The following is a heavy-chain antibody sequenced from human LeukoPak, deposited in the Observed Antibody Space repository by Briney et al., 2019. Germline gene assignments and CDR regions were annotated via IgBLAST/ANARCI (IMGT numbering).Heavy chain of an antibody. CDR1: GGSISSGGYY. D-gene: IGHD3-3*01. CDR3: ARDSLDDLTTGDY. J-gene: IGHJ4*02. V-gene: IGHV4-30-2*01. Sequence: KPSETLSLTCTVSGGSISSGGYYWSWIRQPPGKGLEWIGYIYHSGSTYYNPSPKSRVTISVDRSKNQFSLKLSSVTAADTAVYYCARDSLDDLTTGDYWGQGTLSPSPQ. CDR2: IYHSGST.